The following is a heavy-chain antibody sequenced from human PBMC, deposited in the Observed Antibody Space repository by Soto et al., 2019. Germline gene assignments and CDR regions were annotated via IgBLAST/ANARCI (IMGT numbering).Heavy chain of an antibody. CDR3: VKDVRAVAGLTTLYFDY. V-gene: IGHV3-9*01. D-gene: IGHD6-19*01. CDR2: LSWDSGNI. Sequence: SLRLSCAASGFTFDDYAMHWVRQVPGKGLEWVSGLSWDSGNIDYGDSVKGRFTISRNNAKNSLYLQMNSLRPEDTAFYYCVKDVRAVAGLTTLYFDYWGQGTLVTVSS. CDR1: GFTFDDYA. J-gene: IGHJ4*02.